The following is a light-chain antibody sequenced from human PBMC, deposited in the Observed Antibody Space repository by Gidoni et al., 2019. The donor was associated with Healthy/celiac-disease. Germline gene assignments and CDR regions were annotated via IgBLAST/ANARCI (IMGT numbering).Light chain of an antibody. J-gene: IGLJ3*02. CDR3: CSYAGSSTWV. CDR1: SIDVGSYNL. V-gene: IGLV2-23*02. CDR2: EVS. Sequence: QSALTQPASVSGSPGQSITISCTGTSIDVGSYNLVSWYQQHPGKAPKLMIYEVSKRPSGVSNRFSCSKSGNTASLTISGLQAEDEADYYCCSYAGSSTWVFGGGTKLTVL.